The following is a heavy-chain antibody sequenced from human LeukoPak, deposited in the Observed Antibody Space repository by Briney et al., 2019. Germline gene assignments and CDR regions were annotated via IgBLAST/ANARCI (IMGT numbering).Heavy chain of an antibody. CDR3: ARVHASDAFDI. J-gene: IGHJ3*02. CDR2: IYYSGST. V-gene: IGHV4-59*01. Sequence: SETLSLTCTVSGGSISSYYGSWIRQPPGKGLEWIGDIYYSGSTNYNPSLKSRVTISVDTSKNQLSLKLSSVTAADTAVYYCARVHASDAFDIWGQGTMVTVSS. CDR1: GGSISSYY.